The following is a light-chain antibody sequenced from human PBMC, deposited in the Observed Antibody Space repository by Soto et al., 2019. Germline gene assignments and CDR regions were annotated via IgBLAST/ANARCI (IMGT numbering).Light chain of an antibody. CDR2: AVS. CDR3: QQSYSTLYT. CDR1: QSISSY. J-gene: IGKJ2*01. Sequence: DIPMTQSPSSLSASVGDRVTLTCRASQSISSYLNWYQQKPGKAPKLLIYAVSRLQSGVPSRFSGSGSGTDFTLTISSLQPEDFATYYCQQSYSTLYTFGQGTKLAIK. V-gene: IGKV1-39*01.